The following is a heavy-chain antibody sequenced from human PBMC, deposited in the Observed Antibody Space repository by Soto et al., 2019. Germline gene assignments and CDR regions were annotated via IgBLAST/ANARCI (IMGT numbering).Heavy chain of an antibody. V-gene: IGHV3-23*01. CDR3: AKDLYYDFWSGYYIMDV. J-gene: IGHJ6*02. Sequence: EVQLLESGGGLVQPGGSLRLSCAASGFTFSSYAMSWVRQAPGKGLEWVSAISGSGGSTYYADSVKGRFTISRDNSKHTLYLHMNSLRAEDTAVYYCAKDLYYDFWSGYYIMDVWGQGTTVTVSS. D-gene: IGHD3-3*01. CDR2: ISGSGGST. CDR1: GFTFSSYA.